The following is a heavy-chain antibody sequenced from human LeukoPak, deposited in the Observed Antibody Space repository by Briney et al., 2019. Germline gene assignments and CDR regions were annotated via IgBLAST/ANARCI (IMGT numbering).Heavy chain of an antibody. V-gene: IGHV4-34*01. CDR1: GGSFSGYY. D-gene: IGHD3-22*01. Sequence: ASETLSLTCAVYGGSFSGYYWSWIRQPPGKGLEWIGEINHSGSTNYNPSLKSRVTISVDTSKNQFSLKLSSVTAADAAVYYCARGDPRPYYYDSSGYFDYWGQGTLVTVSS. J-gene: IGHJ4*02. CDR2: INHSGST. CDR3: ARGDPRPYYYDSSGYFDY.